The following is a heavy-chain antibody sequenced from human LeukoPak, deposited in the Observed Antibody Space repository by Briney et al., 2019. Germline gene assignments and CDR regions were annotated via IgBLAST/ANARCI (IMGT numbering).Heavy chain of an antibody. CDR3: ARDLGRYDSNQGPLDAFDI. Sequence: GGSLRLSCAASGFTFSYYEMNWVRQAPGKGLEWVSYISNSGATIYYADSVKGRFTISRDNSKNTLYLQMNSLRAEDTAVYYCARDLGRYDSNQGPLDAFDIWGQGTMVTVSS. CDR1: GFTFSYYE. V-gene: IGHV3-48*03. J-gene: IGHJ3*02. D-gene: IGHD3-22*01. CDR2: ISNSGATI.